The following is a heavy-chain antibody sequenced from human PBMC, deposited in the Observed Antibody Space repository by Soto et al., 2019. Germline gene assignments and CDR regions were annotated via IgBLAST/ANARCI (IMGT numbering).Heavy chain of an antibody. CDR3: AKPRSGSYDFGYFDY. Sequence: EVQLLESGGGLVQPGGSLRLSCAASGFTFSSYAMSWVRQAPVKGLEWVSAISGSGGSTYYADSVKGRFTISRDNSKNTLYLQMNSLRAEDTAVYYCAKPRSGSYDFGYFDYWGQGTLVTVSS. CDR1: GFTFSSYA. V-gene: IGHV3-23*01. D-gene: IGHD3-10*01. CDR2: ISGSGGST. J-gene: IGHJ4*02.